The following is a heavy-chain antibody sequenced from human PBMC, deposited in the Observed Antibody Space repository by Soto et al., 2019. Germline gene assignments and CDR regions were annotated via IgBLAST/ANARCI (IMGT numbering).Heavy chain of an antibody. D-gene: IGHD3-22*01. J-gene: IGHJ4*02. V-gene: IGHV1-18*04. CDR2: ISAHNGDT. CDR3: ATEPIYYNDGSGYYPLGH. CDR1: GYSFATYG. Sequence: ASVKVSCKASGYSFATYGFSWVRQAPGQGLECVGWISAHNGDTHYSQKFQGRVTLTTDTSTNTGYMELRSLTSDDTAVYLCATEPIYYNDGSGYYPLGHWGQGTLVTVSS.